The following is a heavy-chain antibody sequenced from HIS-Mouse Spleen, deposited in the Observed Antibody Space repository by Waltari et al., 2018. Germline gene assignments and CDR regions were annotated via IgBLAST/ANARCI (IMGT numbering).Heavy chain of an antibody. V-gene: IGHV4-59*12. D-gene: IGHD4-17*01. Sequence: QVQLQESGPGLVKPSETLSLTCTVSGGSISSYYWSWIRQPPGKGLEWIGYIYYSGSTNYNPSLKSRVTISVDTSKNQFSLKLSSVTAADTAVYYCARETTKTTVVGWFDPWGQGTLVTVSS. J-gene: IGHJ5*02. CDR2: IYYSGST. CDR3: ARETTKTTVVGWFDP. CDR1: GGSISSYY.